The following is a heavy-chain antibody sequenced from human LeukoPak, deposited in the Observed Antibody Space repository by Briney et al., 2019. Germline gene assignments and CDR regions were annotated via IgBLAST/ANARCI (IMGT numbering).Heavy chain of an antibody. Sequence: PGGSLRLSCTASGFTFGDYAMSWFRQAPGKGLEWVGFIRSKAYGGTTEYAASVKGRFTISRDDSKSIAYLQMNSLKTEDTAVYYCTRDYRTTGYSSGWYGYWGQGTLVTVSS. CDR3: TRDYRTTGYSSGWYGY. CDR2: IRSKAYGGTT. D-gene: IGHD6-19*01. J-gene: IGHJ4*02. CDR1: GFTFGDYA. V-gene: IGHV3-49*03.